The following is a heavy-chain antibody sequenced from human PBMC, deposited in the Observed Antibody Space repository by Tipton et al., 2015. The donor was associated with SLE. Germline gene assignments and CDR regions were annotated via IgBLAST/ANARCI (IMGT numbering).Heavy chain of an antibody. D-gene: IGHD3-22*01. CDR2: INPNSGGT. J-gene: IGHJ6*03. CDR3: ARGASDSSGYSPNYYYYYMDV. V-gene: IGHV1-2*04. CDR1: GYTFTGYY. Sequence: QVQLVQSGAEVKKPGASVKVSCKASGYTFTGYYMHWVRQAPGQGLEWMGWINPNSGGTNYAQKFQGWVTMTRDTSISTAYMELSRLRSDDTAVYYCARGASDSSGYSPNYYYYYMDVWGKGTTVTVSS.